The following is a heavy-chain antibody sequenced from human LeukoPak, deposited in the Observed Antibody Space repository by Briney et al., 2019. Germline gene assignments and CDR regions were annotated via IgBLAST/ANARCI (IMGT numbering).Heavy chain of an antibody. CDR1: GFTFSSYS. J-gene: IGHJ4*02. D-gene: IGHD3-9*01. CDR3: ARDRGGYFDWPTPTTFDY. V-gene: IGHV3-21*01. Sequence: SGGSLRLSCAASGFTFSSYSMNWVRQAPGKGLEWVSSISSSSSYIYYADSVKGRFTISRDNAKNSLYLQMNSLRAEDTAVYYCARDRGGYFDWPTPTTFDYWGQGTLVTVSS. CDR2: ISSSSSYI.